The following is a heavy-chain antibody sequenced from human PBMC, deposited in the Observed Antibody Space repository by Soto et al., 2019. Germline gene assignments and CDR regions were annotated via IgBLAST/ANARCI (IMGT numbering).Heavy chain of an antibody. J-gene: IGHJ6*02. CDR2: ISAYNGNT. Sequence: QVQLVQSGAEVKKPGASVTVSCKASGYTFTSSGISWVRQAPGQGLEWMGWISAYNGNTNYAQKLQGRVTMTTDTSTSTAYMELRSLRSDDTAVYYCARVVVVPAASLRYYYGMDVWGQGTTVTVSS. V-gene: IGHV1-18*04. CDR3: ARVVVVPAASLRYYYGMDV. CDR1: GYTFTSSG. D-gene: IGHD2-2*01.